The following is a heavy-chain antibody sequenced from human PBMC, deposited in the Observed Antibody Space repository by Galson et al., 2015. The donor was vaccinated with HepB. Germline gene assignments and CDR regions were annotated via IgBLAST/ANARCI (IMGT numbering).Heavy chain of an antibody. J-gene: IGHJ4*02. CDR3: ARLYLRRRLPDN. CDR1: GFTFSNYG. CDR2: IWYDGSTQ. D-gene: IGHD5-24*01. V-gene: IGHV3-33*01. Sequence: SLRLSCAASGFTFSNYGMNWVRQAPGKGLEWLAVIWYDGSTQYYADSVKGRFTISRDNSKSTLYLQMNSLRAEDTAVYYCARLYLRRRLPDNWGRGTLVTVSS.